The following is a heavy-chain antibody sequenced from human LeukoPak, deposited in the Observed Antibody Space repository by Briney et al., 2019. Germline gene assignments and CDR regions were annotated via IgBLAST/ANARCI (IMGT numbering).Heavy chain of an antibody. CDR3: AKTAYYDFWSGYSYFDY. CDR1: GFTFDDYA. J-gene: IGHJ4*02. CDR2: ISWNSGSI. Sequence: PGVSLRLSCAASGFTFDDYAMHWVRQAPGKGLEWVSGISWNSGSIGYADSVKGRFTISRDNAKNSLYLQMNSLRAEDMALYYCAKTAYYDFWSGYSYFDYWGQGTLVTVSS. V-gene: IGHV3-9*03. D-gene: IGHD3-3*01.